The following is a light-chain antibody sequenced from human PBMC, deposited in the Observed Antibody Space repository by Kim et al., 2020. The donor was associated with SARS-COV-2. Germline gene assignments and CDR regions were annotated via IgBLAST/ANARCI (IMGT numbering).Light chain of an antibody. CDR3: QQRGN. CDR2: DAS. J-gene: IGKJ5*01. V-gene: IGKV3-11*01. CDR1: RSVGTY. Sequence: SSLALSPRDRASPSREASRSVGTYLTWYQQKPGQAPWLLTYDASKRATGIPARCRGRGSGTDFTLTIGTLEPEDSAVYYGQQRGNFGQGTRLEIK.